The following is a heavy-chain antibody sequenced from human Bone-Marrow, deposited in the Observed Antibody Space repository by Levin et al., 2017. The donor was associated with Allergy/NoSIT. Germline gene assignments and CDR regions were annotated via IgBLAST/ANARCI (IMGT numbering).Heavy chain of an antibody. V-gene: IGHV1-46*01. CDR3: ARDRSGGYYDSSGYYYIDAFDS. D-gene: IGHD3-22*01. CDR1: GYTFTSYY. Sequence: ASVKVSCKASGYTFTSYYMHWVRQAPGQGLEWMGIINPSGGSTSYAQKFQGRVTMTRDTSTSTVYMELSSLRSEDTAVYYCARDRSGGYYDSSGYYYIDAFDSWGQGTMVTVSS. J-gene: IGHJ3*02. CDR2: INPSGGST.